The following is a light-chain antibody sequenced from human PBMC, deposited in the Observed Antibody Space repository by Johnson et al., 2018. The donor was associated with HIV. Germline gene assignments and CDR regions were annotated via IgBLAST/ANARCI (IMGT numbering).Light chain of an antibody. V-gene: IGLV1-51*02. J-gene: IGLJ1*01. CDR3: GTWNNSLSANYV. CDR2: ENN. Sequence: QSVLTQPPSVSAAPGQKVTISCSGSSSNIGNNYVSWYQQLPGTAPKLLIYENNKRPSGIPDRFSGSNSGTSATLGIAGLQTGDEADYYCGTWNNSLSANYVFGTGTRVTVL. CDR1: SSNIGNNY.